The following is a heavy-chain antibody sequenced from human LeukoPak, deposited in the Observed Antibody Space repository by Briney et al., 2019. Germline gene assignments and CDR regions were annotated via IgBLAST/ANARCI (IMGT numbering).Heavy chain of an antibody. Sequence: GGSLRLSCAASGFTFSTYSMNWVRQAPGKGLEWVSSISSSSSYIYYADSVKGQFTISRDNAKNSLYLQMNSLRAEDTAVYYCARAYNRGPYYYYYMDVWGKGTTVTVSS. V-gene: IGHV3-21*01. CDR3: ARAYNRGPYYYYYMDV. J-gene: IGHJ6*03. CDR1: GFTFSTYS. D-gene: IGHD6-19*01. CDR2: ISSSSSYI.